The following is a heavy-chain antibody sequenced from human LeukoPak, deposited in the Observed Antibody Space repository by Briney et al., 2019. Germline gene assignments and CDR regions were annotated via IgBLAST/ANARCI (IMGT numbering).Heavy chain of an antibody. J-gene: IGHJ6*03. V-gene: IGHV1-18*01. CDR3: ARAVVPAAIGYYYYYMDV. CDR1: GYTFTSYG. Sequence: RASVKVSCKASGYTFTSYGISRVRQAPGQGLEWMGWISAYNGNTNYAQKLQGRVTMTTNTSTSTAYMELRSLRSDDTAVYYCARAVVPAAIGYYYYYMDVWGKGTTVTVSS. CDR2: ISAYNGNT. D-gene: IGHD2-2*01.